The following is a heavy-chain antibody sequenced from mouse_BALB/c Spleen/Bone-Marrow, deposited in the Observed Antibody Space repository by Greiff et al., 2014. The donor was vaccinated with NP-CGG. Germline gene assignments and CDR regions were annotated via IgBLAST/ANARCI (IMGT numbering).Heavy chain of an antibody. CDR3: TIYYGSFAY. CDR2: IDPSDSYT. CDR1: GYTFTSYW. D-gene: IGHD2-1*01. Sequence: LVESGAELVKPGASVKMSCKASGYTFTSYWMHWVKQRPGQGLEWIGVIDPSDSYTSYNQKFKGKATLTVDTSSSTAYMQLSSLTSEDSAVYYCTIYYGSFAYWGQGTLVTVSA. J-gene: IGHJ3*01. V-gene: IGHV1S127*01.